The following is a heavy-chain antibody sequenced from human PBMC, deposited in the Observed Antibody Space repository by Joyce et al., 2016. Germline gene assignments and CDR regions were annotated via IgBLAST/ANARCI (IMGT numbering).Heavy chain of an antibody. CDR3: ARGGISYYYAMDV. D-gene: IGHD3-16*01. V-gene: IGHV3-21*01. CDR1: GFTFSSSR. CDR2: ISGTSYYI. J-gene: IGHJ6*02. Sequence: QLVESGGGVVKPGGSLRLSCKASGFTFSSSRMSWFRQAPGEGLEWVAAISGTSYYIFHAETVRGRFTVSRDNAKKTLYLQMNSLRAEDSAVFYCARGGISYYYAMDVWGQGTTVTVSS.